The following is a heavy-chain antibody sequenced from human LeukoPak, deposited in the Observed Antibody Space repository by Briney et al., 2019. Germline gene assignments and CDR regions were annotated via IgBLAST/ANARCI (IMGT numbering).Heavy chain of an antibody. Sequence: PSETLSLTCTVSGGSISSRSYYWGWIRQPPGKGLEWIGSVNYSGSTYYNPSLKSRVTISVDTSKNQFSLKLSSVTAADTAVYYCARSGSSSGYLFDYWGQGTLVTVSS. D-gene: IGHD3-22*01. J-gene: IGHJ4*02. V-gene: IGHV4-39*01. CDR2: VNYSGST. CDR3: ARSGSSSGYLFDY. CDR1: GGSISSRSYY.